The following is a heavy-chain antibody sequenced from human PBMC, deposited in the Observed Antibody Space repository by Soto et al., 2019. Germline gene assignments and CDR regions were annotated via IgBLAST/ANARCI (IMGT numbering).Heavy chain of an antibody. CDR3: ARAHRGWLRGYSYYYMDV. CDR1: GYTFTSYD. V-gene: IGHV1-8*01. CDR2: MNPNSGNT. D-gene: IGHD5-12*01. J-gene: IGHJ6*03. Sequence: ASVKVSCKASGYTFTSYDINWVRQATGQGLEWMGWMNPNSGNTGYAQKFQGRVTMTRNTSISTAYMELSSLRSEDTAVYYCARAHRGWLRGYSYYYMDVWGKGTTVTVSS.